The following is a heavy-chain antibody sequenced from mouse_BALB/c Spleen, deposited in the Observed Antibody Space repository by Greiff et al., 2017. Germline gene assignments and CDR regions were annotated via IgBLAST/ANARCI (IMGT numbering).Heavy chain of an antibody. J-gene: IGHJ3*01. CDR3: ARGTWFAY. Sequence: VQLQQSGPELVKPGASVKMSCKASGYTFTSYVMHWVKQKPGQGLEWIGDINPNNGDTFYNQKFKGKATLTVDKSSSTAYMQLNSLTSEDSAVYYCARGTWFAYWGQGTLVTVSA. V-gene: IGHV1-14*01. CDR2: INPNNGDT. CDR1: GYTFTSYV.